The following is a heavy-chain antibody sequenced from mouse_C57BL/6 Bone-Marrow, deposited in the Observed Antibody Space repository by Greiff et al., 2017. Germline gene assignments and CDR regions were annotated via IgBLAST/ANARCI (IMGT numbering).Heavy chain of an antibody. CDR1: GYTFTSYW. D-gene: IGHD1-1*01. CDR3: AITTLFDY. J-gene: IGHJ2*01. Sequence: QVHVKQSGAELVKPGASVKLSCKASGYTFTSYWMHWVKQRPGQGLEWIGMIHPNSGSTNYNEKFKSKATLTVDKSSSTAYMQLSSLTSEDSAVYYCAITTLFDYWGQGTTLTVSS. CDR2: IHPNSGST. V-gene: IGHV1-64*01.